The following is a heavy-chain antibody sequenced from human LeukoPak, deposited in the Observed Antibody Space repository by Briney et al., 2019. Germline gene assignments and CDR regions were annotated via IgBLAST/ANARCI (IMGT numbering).Heavy chain of an antibody. Sequence: GGSLRLSCSASGFTFSSYAMHWVRQAPGKGLEYVSAISSNGGSTYYADSVKGRFTISRDNSKNTLYLQMSSLRAEDTDVYYCVKSMVRGINWFDPWGQGTLVTVSS. CDR1: GFTFSSYA. CDR2: ISSNGGST. V-gene: IGHV3-64D*06. J-gene: IGHJ5*02. CDR3: VKSMVRGINWFDP. D-gene: IGHD3-10*01.